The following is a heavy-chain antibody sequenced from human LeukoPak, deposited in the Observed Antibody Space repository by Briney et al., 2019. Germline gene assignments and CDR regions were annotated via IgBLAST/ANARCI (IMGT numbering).Heavy chain of an antibody. J-gene: IGHJ4*02. V-gene: IGHV3-7*01. Sequence: GSLRLSCTAAGFNFGTYWMSWVRQSPEKGLEFVANIKYDDTVKNYVDSVKGRFTISRDNPSNSVYLQMDSLRPEDTALYYCARDPDSSAFDYWGQGAQVTVSS. D-gene: IGHD2-15*01. CDR3: ARDPDSSAFDY. CDR1: GFNFGTYW. CDR2: IKYDDTVK.